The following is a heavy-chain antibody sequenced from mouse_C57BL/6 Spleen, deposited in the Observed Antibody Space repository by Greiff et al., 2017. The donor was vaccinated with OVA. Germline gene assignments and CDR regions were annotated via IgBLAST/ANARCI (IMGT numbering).Heavy chain of an antibody. V-gene: IGHV1-81*01. Sequence: VHLVESGAELARPGASVKLSCKASGYTFTSYGISWVKQRTGQGLEWIGEIYPRSGNTYYNEKFKGKATLTADKSSSTAYMELRSLTSEDSAVYFCARGVTTSFAYWGQGTLVTVSA. J-gene: IGHJ3*01. CDR1: GYTFTSYG. CDR3: ARGVTTSFAY. CDR2: IYPRSGNT. D-gene: IGHD2-2*01.